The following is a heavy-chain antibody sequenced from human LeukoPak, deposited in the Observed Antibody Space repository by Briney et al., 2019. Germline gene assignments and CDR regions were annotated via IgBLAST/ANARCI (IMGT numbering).Heavy chain of an antibody. V-gene: IGHV3-23*01. CDR3: AKDYLLYYYGSGIFVY. D-gene: IGHD3-10*01. CDR1: GLTFSSYA. Sequence: PGGSLRLSCAASGLTFSSYAMSWVRQAPGKGLEWDSAISGSGGSTYYADSVKGRFTISRDNSKNTLYLQMNSLRAEDTAVYYCAKDYLLYYYGSGIFVYWGQGTLVTVSS. J-gene: IGHJ4*02. CDR2: ISGSGGST.